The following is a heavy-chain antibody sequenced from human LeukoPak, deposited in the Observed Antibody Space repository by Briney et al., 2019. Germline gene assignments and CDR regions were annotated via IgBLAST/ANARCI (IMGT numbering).Heavy chain of an antibody. CDR2: INHSGST. D-gene: IGHD6-13*01. CDR1: GGSFSGYY. J-gene: IGHJ3*02. Sequence: SETLSLTCAVYGGSFSGYYWSWIRQPPGKGLEWIGEINHSGSTNYNPSLKSRVTISVDTSKNQFSLKLSSVTAADTAVYYCARVEGYSSSFGAFDIWGQGTMVTVSS. CDR3: ARVEGYSSSFGAFDI. V-gene: IGHV4-34*01.